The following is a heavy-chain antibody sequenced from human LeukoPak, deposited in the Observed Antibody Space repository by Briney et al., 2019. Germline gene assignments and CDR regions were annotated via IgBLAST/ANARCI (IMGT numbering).Heavy chain of an antibody. CDR1: GGSISSGDYY. V-gene: IGHV4-30-4*01. CDR3: ARDSSGYQDFDY. J-gene: IGHJ4*02. Sequence: SETLSLTCTVSGGSISSGDYYWSWIRQPPGKGLEWIGYIYYSGSTYYNPSLTSRVTISVDTSKNQFSLKLSSVTAADTAVYYCARDSSGYQDFDYWGQGTLVTVSS. CDR2: IYYSGST. D-gene: IGHD3-22*01.